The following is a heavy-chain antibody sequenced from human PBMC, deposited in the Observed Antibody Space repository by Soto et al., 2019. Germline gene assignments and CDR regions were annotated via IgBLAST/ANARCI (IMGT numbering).Heavy chain of an antibody. CDR3: AREYYYDSSGYLFDY. Sequence: ASVKVSCKASGYTFTSYGISWVRQAPGQGLEWMGWISAYNGNTNYAQKLQGRVTMTTDTSTSTAYMELRSLRSDDTAVYYCAREYYYDSSGYLFDYWGQGTLVTVSS. D-gene: IGHD3-22*01. CDR1: GYTFTSYG. V-gene: IGHV1-18*01. J-gene: IGHJ4*02. CDR2: ISAYNGNT.